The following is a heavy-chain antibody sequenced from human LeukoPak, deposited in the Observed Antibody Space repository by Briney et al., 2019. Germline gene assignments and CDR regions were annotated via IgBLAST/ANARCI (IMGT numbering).Heavy chain of an antibody. D-gene: IGHD1-26*01. J-gene: IGHJ4*02. CDR1: GFPFSSYS. CDR3: ARVSGTVTEDFDY. V-gene: IGHV3-48*01. CDR2: ISGSSSSI. Sequence: GGSLRLSCVASGFPFSSYSMNWVRQAPGKGLEWVSYISGSSSSIYYADSVKGRFTISRDNAKNSVYLQMNSLGAEDTALYYCARVSGTVTEDFDYWGQGTLVTVSS.